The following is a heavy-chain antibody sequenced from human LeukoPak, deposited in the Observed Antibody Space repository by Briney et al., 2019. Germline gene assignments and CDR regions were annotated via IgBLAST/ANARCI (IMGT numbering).Heavy chain of an antibody. Sequence: PSETLSLTCTVSGGSISSSSYYWGWIRQPPGKGLEWIGSIYYSGSTYYNPSLKSRVTISVDTSKNQFSLKLSSVTAADTAVYYCARRSGYDSAFDFDYWGQGTLVTVSS. D-gene: IGHD5-12*01. CDR3: ARRSGYDSAFDFDY. CDR1: GGSISSSSYY. CDR2: IYYSGST. V-gene: IGHV4-39*01. J-gene: IGHJ4*02.